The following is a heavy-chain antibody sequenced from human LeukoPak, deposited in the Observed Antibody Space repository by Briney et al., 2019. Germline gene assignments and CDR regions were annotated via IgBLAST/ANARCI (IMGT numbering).Heavy chain of an antibody. CDR1: GGSINSYY. D-gene: IGHD6-19*01. CDR2: IYYSGST. V-gene: IGHV4-59*01. J-gene: IGHJ4*02. CDR3: AREIAVAGHIDY. Sequence: ASETLSLTCTVSGGSINSYYWSWIRQPPGKGLEWIGYIYYSGSTNYNPSLKSRVTISVDTSKNQFSLKLSSVTAADTAVYYCAREIAVAGHIDYWGQGTLVTVSS.